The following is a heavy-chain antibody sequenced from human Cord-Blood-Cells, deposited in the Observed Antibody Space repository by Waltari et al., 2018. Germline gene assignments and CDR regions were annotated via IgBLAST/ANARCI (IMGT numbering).Heavy chain of an antibody. V-gene: IGHV3-48*01. CDR2: ISSSSSTI. Sequence: EVQLVESGGGLVQPGGSLRLSCAASGFTFSSYSMKWVRQAPGKGLEWVSYISSSSSTIYYADSVKGRFTISRDNAKNSLYLQMNSLRAEVTAVYYCARFDSSGAFDIWGQGTMVTVSS. CDR1: GFTFSSYS. J-gene: IGHJ3*02. CDR3: ARFDSSGAFDI. D-gene: IGHD3-22*01.